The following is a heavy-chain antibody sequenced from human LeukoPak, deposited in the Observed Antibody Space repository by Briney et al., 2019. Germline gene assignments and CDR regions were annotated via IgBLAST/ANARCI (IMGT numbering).Heavy chain of an antibody. V-gene: IGHV4-31*03. CDR1: GGSISSGGYY. J-gene: IGHJ6*03. Sequence: SQTLSLTCTVSGGSISSGGYYWSWIRQHPGKGLEWIGYIYYSGSTYYNPSLKSRVTISVDTSKNQFSLKLSSVTAADTAVYYCASSPKGARSGYYYYYYYMDVWGKGTTVTVSS. CDR3: ASSPKGARSGYYYYYYYMDV. CDR2: IYYSGST. D-gene: IGHD3-3*01.